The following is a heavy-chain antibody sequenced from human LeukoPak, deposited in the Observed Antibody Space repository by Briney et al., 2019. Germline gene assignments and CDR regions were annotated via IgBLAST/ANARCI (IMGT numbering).Heavy chain of an antibody. CDR3: AKDLGRWLQSPSDY. J-gene: IGHJ4*02. CDR2: ISGSGGST. Sequence: GGSLGLSCAASGFTFSSYAMSWVRQAPGKGLEWVSAISGSGGSTYYADSVKGRFTISRDNSKNTLYLQMNSLRAEDTAVYYCAKDLGRWLQSPSDYWGQGTLVTVSS. CDR1: GFTFSSYA. V-gene: IGHV3-23*01. D-gene: IGHD5-24*01.